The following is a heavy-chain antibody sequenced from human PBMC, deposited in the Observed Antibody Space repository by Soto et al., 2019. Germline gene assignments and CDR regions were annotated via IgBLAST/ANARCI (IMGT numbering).Heavy chain of an antibody. J-gene: IGHJ6*02. CDR2: ISYDGSNK. V-gene: IGHV3-30*18. CDR1: GFTFSSYG. Sequence: GGSLRLSCAASGFTFSSYGMHWVRQAPGKGLEWVAVISYDGSNKYYADSVKGRFTISRDNSKNTLYLQMNSLRAGDTAVYYCAKDPLRLGPYYYYYGMDVWGQGTTVTVSS. D-gene: IGHD3-16*01. CDR3: AKDPLRLGPYYYYYGMDV.